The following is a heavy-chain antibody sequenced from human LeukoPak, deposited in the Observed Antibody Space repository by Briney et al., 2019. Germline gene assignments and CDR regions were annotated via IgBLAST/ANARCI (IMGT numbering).Heavy chain of an antibody. Sequence: SETLSLTCTVSGGSISSYYWSWIRQPPGNGLEWIGYIYYSGSTNYNPTLKSRVTISVDTSKNQFSLKLSSVTAADTAVYYCAGMNRDDILTGYYNFDYWGQGTLVTVSS. CDR2: IYYSGST. J-gene: IGHJ4*02. CDR1: GGSISSYY. D-gene: IGHD3-9*01. V-gene: IGHV4-59*08. CDR3: AGMNRDDILTGYYNFDY.